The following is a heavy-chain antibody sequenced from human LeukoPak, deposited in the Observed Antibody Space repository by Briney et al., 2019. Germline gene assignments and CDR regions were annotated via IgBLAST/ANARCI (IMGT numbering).Heavy chain of an antibody. V-gene: IGHV3-23*01. J-gene: IGHJ4*02. D-gene: IGHD3-10*01. Sequence: ETLPLTCTVSGYSISSGYFWGWVRQAPGKGLEWVSAISGSGGSTFYADSVKGRFTISRDNSKNTLYLQMNSLRAEDTAVYYCAKNLNYYGSGSYYNDNWSQGTLVTVSS. CDR3: AKNLNYYGSGSYYNDN. CDR1: GYSISSGY. CDR2: ISGSGGST.